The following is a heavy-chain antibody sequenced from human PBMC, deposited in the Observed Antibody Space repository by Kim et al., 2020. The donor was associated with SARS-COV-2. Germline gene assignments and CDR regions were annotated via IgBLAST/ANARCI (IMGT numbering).Heavy chain of an antibody. CDR2: INHSGST. D-gene: IGHD3-9*01. V-gene: IGHV4-34*01. CDR1: GGSFSGYY. Sequence: SETLSLICAVYGGSFSGYYWSWIRQPPGKGLEWIGEINHSGSTNYNPSLKSRVTISVDTSKNQFSLKLSSVTAADTAVYYCARGGKVRYPPRYFDLWGRGTLVTVSS. CDR3: ARGGKVRYPPRYFDL. J-gene: IGHJ2*01.